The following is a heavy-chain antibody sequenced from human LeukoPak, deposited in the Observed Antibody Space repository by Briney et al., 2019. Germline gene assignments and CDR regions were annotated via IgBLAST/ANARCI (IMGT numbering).Heavy chain of an antibody. V-gene: IGHV4-31*03. CDR2: IYYSGST. CDR3: ARDWAYYDILTGYYNRSGRFDP. Sequence: PSETLSLTCTVSGGSISSGGYYWSWIRQHPGKGLEWIGYIYYSGSTYYNPSLKSRVTISVDTSKNQFSLKLSSVTAADTAVYYCARDWAYYDILTGYYNRSGRFDPWGQGTLVTVPS. D-gene: IGHD3-9*01. CDR1: GGSISSGGYY. J-gene: IGHJ5*02.